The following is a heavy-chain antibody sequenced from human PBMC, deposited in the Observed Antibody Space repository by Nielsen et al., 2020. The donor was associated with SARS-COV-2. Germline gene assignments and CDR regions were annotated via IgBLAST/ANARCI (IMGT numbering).Heavy chain of an antibody. V-gene: IGHV3-33*01. Sequence: GGSLRLSCAASGFTFSSYGMHWVRQAPGKGLEWVAVIWYDGSNKYYADSVKGRFTISRDNSKNTLYLQMNSLRAEDTAVYYCARDESGSGSYYEYYYYYYGMDVWGQGTTVAVSS. J-gene: IGHJ6*02. CDR1: GFTFSSYG. CDR2: IWYDGSNK. CDR3: ARDESGSGSYYEYYYYYYGMDV. D-gene: IGHD3-10*01.